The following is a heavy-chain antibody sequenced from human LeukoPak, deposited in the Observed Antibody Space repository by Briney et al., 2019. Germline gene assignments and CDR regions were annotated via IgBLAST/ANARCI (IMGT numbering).Heavy chain of an antibody. CDR2: ISSSSSYI. Sequence: GGSLRLSCAASGFTFSNYSMNWVRQAPGKGLEWVSSISSSSSYIYYADSVKGRFTISRDNAKNSLFLQMNSLRAEDTAVYYCARDSPNYYGSGSPDYWGQGTLVTVSS. D-gene: IGHD3-10*01. CDR3: ARDSPNYYGSGSPDY. CDR1: GFTFSNYS. V-gene: IGHV3-21*01. J-gene: IGHJ4*02.